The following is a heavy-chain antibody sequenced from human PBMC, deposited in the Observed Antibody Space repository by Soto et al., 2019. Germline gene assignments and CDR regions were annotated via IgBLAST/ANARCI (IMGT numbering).Heavy chain of an antibody. J-gene: IGHJ4*02. V-gene: IGHV4-39*01. CDR3: VRVVEADNGRNEFEP. Sequence: SSTXSLTWYVSGLSIDNSHSFWCWVRQPPGRGLEFLGSVYYSGVTYYNPSLKSRVTVSVDTSKNQVSLRVRPVTVAETAIYYCVRVVEADNGRNEFEPWGQGIVV. D-gene: IGHD2-21*01. CDR2: VYYSGVT. CDR1: GLSIDNSHSF.